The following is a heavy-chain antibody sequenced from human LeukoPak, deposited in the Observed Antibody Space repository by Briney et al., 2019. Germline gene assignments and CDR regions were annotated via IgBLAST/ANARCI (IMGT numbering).Heavy chain of an antibody. D-gene: IGHD3-16*01. J-gene: IGHJ5*02. CDR1: GGSISSGGYY. V-gene: IGHV4-31*03. CDR2: IYYSGST. CDR3: ARAYQDARPSWFDP. Sequence: SETLSLTCTVSGGSISSGGYYWSWIRQHPGKGLEWIGYIYYSGSTYYNPSLKSRVTISVETSKNQFSLKLSSVTAADTAVYYCARAYQDARPSWFDPWGQGTLVTVSS.